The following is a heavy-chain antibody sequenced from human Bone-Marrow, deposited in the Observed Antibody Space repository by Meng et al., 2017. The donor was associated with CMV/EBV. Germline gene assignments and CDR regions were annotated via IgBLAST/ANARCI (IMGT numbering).Heavy chain of an antibody. V-gene: IGHV1-2*02. D-gene: IGHD6-19*01. CDR1: GYTFTVNY. CDR3: ARGGAVVGPRGWFDP. J-gene: IGHJ5*02. CDR2: INPNSGGT. Sequence: ASAKVSGKASGYTFTVNYLHWVRQAPGQGLEWMGWINPNSGGTNYAQKFQGRVTMTRDTSISTAYMELSRLRSDDTAVYYCARGGAVVGPRGWFDPWGQGTLVTVSS.